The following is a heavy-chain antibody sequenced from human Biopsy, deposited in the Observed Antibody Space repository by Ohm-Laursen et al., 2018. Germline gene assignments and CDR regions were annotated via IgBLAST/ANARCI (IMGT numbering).Heavy chain of an antibody. Sequence: SLRLSCAASGFTFSVYAMHWVRQAPGKGLDWVSIIWYDGSNEYYADSVKGRFTISRDNSKNTVFLQMSSLRAEDTGVYYCARDPIVGSKADGMDVWGQGTTVTVSS. CDR1: GFTFSVYA. V-gene: IGHV3-33*01. J-gene: IGHJ6*02. CDR2: IWYDGSNE. D-gene: IGHD1-26*01. CDR3: ARDPIVGSKADGMDV.